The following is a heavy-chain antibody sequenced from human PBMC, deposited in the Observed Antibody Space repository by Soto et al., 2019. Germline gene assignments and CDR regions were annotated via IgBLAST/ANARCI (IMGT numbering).Heavy chain of an antibody. Sequence: GGSLRLSCSASGFTFSSYAMHWVRQAPGKGLEYVSAISSNGGSTYYADSVKGRFTISRDNSKNTLYLQMSSLRAEDTAVYYCVTERRITMIVVVSDAFDIWGQGTMVTVSS. CDR2: ISSNGGST. CDR3: VTERRITMIVVVSDAFDI. D-gene: IGHD3-22*01. V-gene: IGHV3-64D*08. J-gene: IGHJ3*02. CDR1: GFTFSSYA.